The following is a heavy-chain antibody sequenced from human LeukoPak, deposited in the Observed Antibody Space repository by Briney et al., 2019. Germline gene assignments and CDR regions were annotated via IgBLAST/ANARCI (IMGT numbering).Heavy chain of an antibody. D-gene: IGHD3-10*01. Sequence: PGGSLRLSCAASGFTFSSYEMNWVRQAPGKGLEWVSYISSSGSTIYYADSVKGRFTISRDNAKNSLYLQMNSLRAEDTAVYYCARVYGSGSYYNDYWGQGTLVTVSS. CDR3: ARVYGSGSYYNDY. J-gene: IGHJ4*02. CDR2: ISSSGSTI. V-gene: IGHV3-48*03. CDR1: GFTFSSYE.